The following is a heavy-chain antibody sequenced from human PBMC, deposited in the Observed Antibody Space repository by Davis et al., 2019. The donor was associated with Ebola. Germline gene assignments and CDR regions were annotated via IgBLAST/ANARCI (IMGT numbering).Heavy chain of an antibody. CDR2: IIPIFGTA. CDR1: GGTFSSYA. D-gene: IGHD4-17*01. J-gene: IGHJ4*02. Sequence: AASVKVSCKASGGTFSSYAISWVRQAPGQGLEWMGGIIPIFGTANYAQKFQGRVTITADKSTSTAYMELSSLRSEDTAVYYCAREGYGDYVFDYWGQGTLVTVSS. V-gene: IGHV1-69*06. CDR3: AREGYGDYVFDY.